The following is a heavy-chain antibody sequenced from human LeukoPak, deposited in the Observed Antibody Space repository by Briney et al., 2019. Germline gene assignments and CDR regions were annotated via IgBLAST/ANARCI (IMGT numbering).Heavy chain of an antibody. CDR3: ARVSGYSYGGDY. Sequence: PSETLSLTCTVSGGSISSSSYYWGWIRQPPGKGLEWIGSIYYSGSTYYNPSLKSRVTISVDTSKNQFSLKLSSVTAADTAVYYCARVSGYSYGGDYWGQGTLVTVSS. CDR2: IYYSGST. J-gene: IGHJ4*02. CDR1: GGSISSSSYY. D-gene: IGHD5-18*01. V-gene: IGHV4-39*07.